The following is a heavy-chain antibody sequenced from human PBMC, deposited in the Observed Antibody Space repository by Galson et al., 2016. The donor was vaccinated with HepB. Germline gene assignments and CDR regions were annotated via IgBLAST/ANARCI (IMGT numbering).Heavy chain of an antibody. CDR2: VYTSGNT. J-gene: IGHJ3*02. V-gene: IGHV4-4*07. CDR3: ARPLIGTRGAFDI. Sequence: QPAGKGLEWIGRVYTSGNTNYNPSLKSRISMSVDTSKNQFSLKLYSVTAADTAVYYCARPLIGTRGAFDIWGQGTMVTVSS. D-gene: IGHD2-2*01.